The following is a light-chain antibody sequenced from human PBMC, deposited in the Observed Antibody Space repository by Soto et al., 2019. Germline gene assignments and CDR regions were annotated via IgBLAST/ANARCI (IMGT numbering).Light chain of an antibody. CDR1: GRDVGAYKH. CDR2: DVT. Sequence: SVLTTPRSWSGSPGQSAPISCLGPGRDVGAYKHASWYQHYPGEAPKVMSYDVTQRPSGVPDRFSGTKSGNTASLTISGLQAEDEADYYCCSYAGSYTWVFGSGTKVTVL. V-gene: IGLV2-11*01. J-gene: IGLJ1*01. CDR3: CSYAGSYTWV.